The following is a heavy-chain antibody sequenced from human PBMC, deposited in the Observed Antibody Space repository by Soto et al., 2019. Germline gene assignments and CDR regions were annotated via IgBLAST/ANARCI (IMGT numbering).Heavy chain of an antibody. CDR3: ARDLVAVSGGVYSSSSGGYFFDF. CDR1: GFTFSDYY. CDR2: ISNSGRTL. D-gene: IGHD6-6*01. V-gene: IGHV3-11*01. J-gene: IGHJ4*02. Sequence: QVQLVESGGGLVKPGGSLRLSCAASGFTFSDYYMSWIRQAPGKGLEWVSYISNSGRTLYYADSMKGRFTISRYNAKNSLYLQINSLRSEDTAVYYCARDLVAVSGGVYSSSSGGYFFDFWGQGTLVTVSS.